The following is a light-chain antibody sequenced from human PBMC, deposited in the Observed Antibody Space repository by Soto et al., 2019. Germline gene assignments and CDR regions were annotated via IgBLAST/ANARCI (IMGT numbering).Light chain of an antibody. Sequence: EIVMTQSPATLSLSPGERATLSCRASQSVSSSYLSWYQQKPGQAPRLLIYGASTRATGIPARFSGSGSGTDFTLTISSLQPEDFAVYYCQQDYNLPVTFSQGTMLEIK. J-gene: IGKJ2*01. CDR2: GAS. CDR1: QSVSSSY. CDR3: QQDYNLPVT. V-gene: IGKV3D-7*01.